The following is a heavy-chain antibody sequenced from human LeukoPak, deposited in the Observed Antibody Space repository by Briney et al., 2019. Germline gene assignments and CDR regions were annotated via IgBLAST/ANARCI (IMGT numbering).Heavy chain of an antibody. CDR3: ASKTIFGVVIILEYFQH. J-gene: IGHJ1*01. CDR1: GGSFSGYY. CDR2: INHSGST. V-gene: IGHV4-34*01. D-gene: IGHD3-3*01. Sequence: SETLSLTCAVYGGSFSGYYWSWIRQPPGKGLEWIGEINHSGSTSDNPSLKSRVTISVDTSKKQFSLKLSSVTAADTAVYYCASKTIFGVVIILEYFQHWGQGILVTVSS.